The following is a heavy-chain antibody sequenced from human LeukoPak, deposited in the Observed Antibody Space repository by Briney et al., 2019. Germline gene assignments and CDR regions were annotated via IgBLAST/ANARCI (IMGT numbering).Heavy chain of an antibody. CDR2: ISANNANT. CDR3: ARISRPPGTLYYYYMDV. V-gene: IGHV1-18*01. J-gene: IGHJ6*03. CDR1: GYTFISYG. D-gene: IGHD2/OR15-2a*01. Sequence: ASVKVSCKASGYTFISYGFTWVRQAPGQGLEWMGWISANNANTNYAQKFQGRVTMTTDTSTSTAYMELRTLRSDDTAVYYCARISRPPGTLYYYYMDVWGKGTTVTVSS.